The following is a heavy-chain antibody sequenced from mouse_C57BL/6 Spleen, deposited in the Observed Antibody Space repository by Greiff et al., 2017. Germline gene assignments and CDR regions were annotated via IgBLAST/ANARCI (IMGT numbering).Heavy chain of an antibody. CDR3: ARIKSNSDYFDY. V-gene: IGHV8-8*01. CDR2: IWWDDDK. J-gene: IGHJ2*01. D-gene: IGHD2-5*01. CDR1: GFSLSTFGMG. Sequence: QVTLNECGPGILQPSQTLSLPCSFSGFSLSTFGMGVGWIRQPSGKGLEWLAHIWWDDDKYYNPALKSRLTISKDTSKNQVFLKIANVDTADTATYYCARIKSNSDYFDYWGQGTTLTVSS.